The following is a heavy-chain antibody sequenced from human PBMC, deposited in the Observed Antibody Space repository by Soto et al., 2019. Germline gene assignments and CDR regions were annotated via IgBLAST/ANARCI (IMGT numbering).Heavy chain of an antibody. D-gene: IGHD5-12*01. CDR3: ASSGYDHYYYYGMDV. J-gene: IGHJ6*02. CDR2: ISAYNGNT. CDR1: GYTFTSYG. V-gene: IGHV1-18*01. Sequence: ASVKVSCKASGYTFTSYGISWVRQAPGQGLEWMGWISAYNGNTNYAQKLQGRVTMTTDTSTSTAYMELRSLRSDDTAVYYCASSGYDHYYYYGMDVWGQGTTVTVSS.